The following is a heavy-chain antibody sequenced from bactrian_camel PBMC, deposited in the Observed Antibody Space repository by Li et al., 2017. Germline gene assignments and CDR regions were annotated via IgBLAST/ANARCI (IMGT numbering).Heavy chain of an antibody. CDR1: GFTFRTTD. CDR3: ATDPGQEVIATLGY. D-gene: IGHD1*01. J-gene: IGHJ4*01. CDR2: INSLGYRW. V-gene: IGHV3S40*01. Sequence: DVQLVESGGGSVQAGGSLTLSCAASGFTFRTTDMSWVRQAPGKGLEWVSTINSLGYRWWAADSVKGRFTISRDNAENTLYLQMNSLKTEDTAVYYCATDPGQEVIATLGYWGRGTQVTVS.